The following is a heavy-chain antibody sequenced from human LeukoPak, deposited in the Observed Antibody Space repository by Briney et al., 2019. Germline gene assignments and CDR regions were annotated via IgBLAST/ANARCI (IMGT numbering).Heavy chain of an antibody. D-gene: IGHD6-13*01. CDR3: ARRGGAAEVYYYYYYMDV. V-gene: IGHV1-2*02. CDR2: INPNSGGT. Sequence: ASVKVSCKASGYTFTGYYMHWVRQAPGQGLEWMGWINPNSGGTNYAQKFQGRVTMTRGTSISTAYMELSRLRSDDTAVYYCARRGGAAEVYYYYYYMDVWGKGTTVTVSS. J-gene: IGHJ6*03. CDR1: GYTFTGYY.